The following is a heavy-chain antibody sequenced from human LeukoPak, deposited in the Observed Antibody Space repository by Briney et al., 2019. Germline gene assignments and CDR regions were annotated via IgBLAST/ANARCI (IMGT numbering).Heavy chain of an antibody. Sequence: GGSLRLSCAASGFTVSSNYMSWVRQAPGKGLEWVSVIYSGGSTYYADSVKGRFTISRDNSKNTLYLQMNSLRAEDTAVYYCARDWDIVTEGCWGQGTLVTVSS. V-gene: IGHV3-66*01. CDR1: GFTVSSNY. CDR3: ARDWDIVTEGC. CDR2: IYSGGST. J-gene: IGHJ4*02. D-gene: IGHD5-12*01.